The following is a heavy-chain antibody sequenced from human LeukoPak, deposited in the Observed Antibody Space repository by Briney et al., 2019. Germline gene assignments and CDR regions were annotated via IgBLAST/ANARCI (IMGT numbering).Heavy chain of an antibody. J-gene: IGHJ5*02. CDR2: INPSGGST. Sequence: ASVKVSCKASGYTFTSYYMHWVRQAPGQGLEWMGIINPSGGSTSYAQKFQGRVTMTRDTSTSTVYMELSSLGSEDTAVYYCARAAAAGSFSNWFDPWGQGTLVTVSS. CDR1: GYTFTSYY. CDR3: ARAAAAGSFSNWFDP. D-gene: IGHD6-13*01. V-gene: IGHV1-46*01.